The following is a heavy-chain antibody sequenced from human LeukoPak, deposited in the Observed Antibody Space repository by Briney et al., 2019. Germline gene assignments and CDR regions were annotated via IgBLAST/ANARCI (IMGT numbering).Heavy chain of an antibody. CDR2: INSGSSTI. J-gene: IGHJ5*02. CDR3: ARELNGAFDP. D-gene: IGHD1-1*01. CDR1: GFTVSSNY. V-gene: IGHV3-48*04. Sequence: GGSLRLSCAASGFTVSSNYMNWVRQAPGKGLEWVSYINSGSSTIYYAPSAKGRFTISRDNAKNSLYLQMNSLRASDTAVYYCARELNGAFDPWGQGTLVTVSS.